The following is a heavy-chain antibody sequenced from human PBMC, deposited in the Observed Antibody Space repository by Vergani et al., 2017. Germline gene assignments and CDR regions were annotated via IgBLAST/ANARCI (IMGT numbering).Heavy chain of an antibody. CDR3: TRSRPCCTSGSCSDI. V-gene: IGHV4-61*02. CDR2: IHTGGST. CDR1: GESIRSGSHY. Sequence: QVKLQESGPGLLKPSQTLSLTCTVSGESIRSGSHYWSWIRQPAGKGPEWIGHIHTGGSTDLNPSFKSRVSISVDTSKSQFSLKLNSVTVADTAVYYCTRSRPCCTSGSCSDIWGQGTLVTVSS. D-gene: IGHD2-15*01. J-gene: IGHJ4*02.